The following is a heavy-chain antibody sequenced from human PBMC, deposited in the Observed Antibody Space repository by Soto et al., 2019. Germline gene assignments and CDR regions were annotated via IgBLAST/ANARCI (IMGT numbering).Heavy chain of an antibody. CDR1: GYTFTNYW. D-gene: IGHD3-10*01. V-gene: IGHV5-51*01. J-gene: IGHJ4*02. Sequence: GESLKISCKASGYTFTNYWIAWVRQMSRKGLEWVGVIYPDDADTTYGPTFQGQVTISADKSLNTAYLQWSSLEVSDTAMYFCARSIYGTGGYYSDYWGQGTPVTVSS. CDR2: IYPDDADT. CDR3: ARSIYGTGGYYSDY.